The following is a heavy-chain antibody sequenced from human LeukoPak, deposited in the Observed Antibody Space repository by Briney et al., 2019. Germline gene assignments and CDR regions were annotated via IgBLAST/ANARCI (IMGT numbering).Heavy chain of an antibody. V-gene: IGHV1-8*03. CDR1: GYTFTRYD. J-gene: IGHJ4*02. Sequence: EASVNVSCKASGYTFTRYDINWVRQATGQGLEWMGWMNPKSGNTGHAQKFQGRVTITRDTSISTVYMELSSLRSEDTALYFCARVDGSPDYWGQGTLVTVSS. CDR3: ARVDGSPDY. CDR2: MNPKSGNT. D-gene: IGHD2-15*01.